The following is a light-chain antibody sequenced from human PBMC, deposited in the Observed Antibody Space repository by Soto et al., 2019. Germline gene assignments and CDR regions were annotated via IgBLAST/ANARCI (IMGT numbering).Light chain of an antibody. Sequence: EIVLTQSPATLSLSPGERATLSCRASQSVSSYLAWYQQKPGQAPRLLLYDASNRATGIPARFSGSGSGTDFTLTISSLEPEDFAVYYCHQRSNWLRYTFGRGTKLEIK. V-gene: IGKV3-11*01. CDR1: QSVSSY. CDR3: HQRSNWLRYT. CDR2: DAS. J-gene: IGKJ2*01.